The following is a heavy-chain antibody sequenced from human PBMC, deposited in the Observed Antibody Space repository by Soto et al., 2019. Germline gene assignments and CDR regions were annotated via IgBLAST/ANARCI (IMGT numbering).Heavy chain of an antibody. J-gene: IGHJ4*02. D-gene: IGHD6-13*01. CDR1: GFTFSSYA. V-gene: IGHV3-23*01. Sequence: GGSLRLFCAASGFTFSSYAMSCVRQAPGKGLEWVSAISGSGGSTYYADSVKGRSTISRDNSKNTLYLQMNSLRAEDTAVYYCAKDRSSWRQTQLIGSFDYWGQGTLLTVSS. CDR2: ISGSGGST. CDR3: AKDRSSWRQTQLIGSFDY.